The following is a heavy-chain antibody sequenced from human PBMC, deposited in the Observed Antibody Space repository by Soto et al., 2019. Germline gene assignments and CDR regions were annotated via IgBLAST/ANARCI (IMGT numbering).Heavy chain of an antibody. CDR3: AREVGAPSGWLDP. CDR2: IYRGLAT. D-gene: IGHD1-26*01. V-gene: IGHV3-53*01. Sequence: EVQLVESGGGLIQPGGSLRLSCAVSGFAVSDNYMSWVRQAPGKGLEWVSVIYRGLATHYADSVKGRFTISRDDSKNTVYLQMNSLRAEDTAVYYCAREVGAPSGWLDPWGQGTQVTVSS. J-gene: IGHJ5*02. CDR1: GFAVSDNY.